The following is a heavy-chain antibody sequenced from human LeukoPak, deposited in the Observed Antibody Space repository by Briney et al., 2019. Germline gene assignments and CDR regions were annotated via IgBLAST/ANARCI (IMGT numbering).Heavy chain of an antibody. Sequence: GGSLRLSCAASGFTVSSNYMSWVRQAPGKGLERVSVIYSGGSTYYADSVKGRFTISRDNSKNTLYLQMNSLRAEDTAVYYCARESRTGRDGYNYDYWGQGTLVTVSS. V-gene: IGHV3-66*02. J-gene: IGHJ4*02. CDR3: ARESRTGRDGYNYDY. CDR1: GFTVSSNY. CDR2: IYSGGST. D-gene: IGHD5-24*01.